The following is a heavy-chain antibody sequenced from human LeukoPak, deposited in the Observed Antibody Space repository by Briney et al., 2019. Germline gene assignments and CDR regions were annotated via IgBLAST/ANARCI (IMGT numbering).Heavy chain of an antibody. D-gene: IGHD5-24*01. Sequence: GGSLRLSCAASGFTFSSYSMNWVRQAPGKGLEWVSSISSSSSYIYYADSVKGRFTISRDNAKNSLYLQMNSLRAEDTAVYYCARDLQVRWLRTEVGYWGQGTLVTVSS. V-gene: IGHV3-21*01. CDR2: ISSSSSYI. J-gene: IGHJ4*02. CDR3: ARDLQVRWLRTEVGY. CDR1: GFTFSSYS.